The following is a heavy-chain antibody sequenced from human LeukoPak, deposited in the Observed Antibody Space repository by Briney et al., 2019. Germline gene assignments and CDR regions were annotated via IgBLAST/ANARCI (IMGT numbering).Heavy chain of an antibody. V-gene: IGHV3-74*01. J-gene: IGHJ3*02. CDR1: GFTFSSYW. D-gene: IGHD3-16*01. CDR3: ARVAWGSAADAFDI. CDR2: INSDGSST. Sequence: PGGSLRLSCAASGFTFSSYWMHWVRQAPGKGLGWVSRINSDGSSTSYADSVKGRFTISRDNAKNTLYLQMNSLRAEDTAVYYCARVAWGSAADAFDIWGQGTMVTVSS.